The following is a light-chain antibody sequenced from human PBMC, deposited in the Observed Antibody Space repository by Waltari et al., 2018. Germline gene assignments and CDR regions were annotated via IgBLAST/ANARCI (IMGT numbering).Light chain of an antibody. V-gene: IGKV1-13*02. CDR1: QGISSA. CDR3: QQFNSYPPYT. Sequence: AIQLTQSPSSLSASVGDRVTITCRASQGISSALAWYQQKPGKAPKLLIYDPSSLESGVPSRFSGSGSGTDFTLTISSLQPEDFATYYCQQFNSYPPYTFGQGTKLEIK. J-gene: IGKJ2*01. CDR2: DPS.